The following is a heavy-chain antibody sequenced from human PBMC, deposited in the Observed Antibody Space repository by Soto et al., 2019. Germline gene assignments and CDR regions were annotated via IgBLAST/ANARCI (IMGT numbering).Heavy chain of an antibody. CDR2: INPSGGST. Sequence: ASVKVSCKASGYTFTSYYMHWVRQAPGQGLEWMGIINPSGGSTSYAQKFQGRVTMTRDTSTSTVYMELSSLRSEDTAVYYCARDPTDYYDSSGSPGYWGQGTLVTVSS. J-gene: IGHJ4*02. CDR3: ARDPTDYYDSSGSPGY. CDR1: GYTFTSYY. V-gene: IGHV1-46*03. D-gene: IGHD3-22*01.